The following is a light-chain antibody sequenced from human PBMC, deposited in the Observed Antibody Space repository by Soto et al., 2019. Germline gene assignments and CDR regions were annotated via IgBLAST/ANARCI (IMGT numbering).Light chain of an antibody. CDR1: SSDVGGYNY. Sequence: QSARTQPASVSGSPGQSITISCTGTSSDVGGYNYVSWYQQHPGKAPKLMICEVSNRPSGVSNRFSGSKSGNTASLTISGLQAEDEADYYCSSYTSSSTLVVFGGGTKVTVL. V-gene: IGLV2-14*01. J-gene: IGLJ2*01. CDR3: SSYTSSSTLVV. CDR2: EVS.